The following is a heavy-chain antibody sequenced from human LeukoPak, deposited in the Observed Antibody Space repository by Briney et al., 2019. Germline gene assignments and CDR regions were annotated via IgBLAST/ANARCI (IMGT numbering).Heavy chain of an antibody. V-gene: IGHV3-48*04. Sequence: GGSLRLSCAASGFTFSSYAMSWVRQAPGKGLEWVSAISSSSSTIYYADSVKGRFTISRDNAKNSLYLQMNSLRAEDTAVYYCAREATRYSSSWYDYWGQGTLVTVSS. J-gene: IGHJ4*02. D-gene: IGHD6-13*01. CDR2: ISSSSSTI. CDR3: AREATRYSSSWYDY. CDR1: GFTFSSYA.